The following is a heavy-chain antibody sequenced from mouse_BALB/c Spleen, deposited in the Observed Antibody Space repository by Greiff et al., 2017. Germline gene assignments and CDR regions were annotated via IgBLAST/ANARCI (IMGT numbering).Heavy chain of an antibody. J-gene: IGHJ4*01. Sequence: VQLKESGPGLVKPSQSLSLTCTVTGYSITSDYAWNWIRQFPGNKLEWMGYISYSGSTSYNPSLKSRISITRDTSKNQFFLQLNSVTTEDTATYYCARRAYYRYDGGSYYAMDYWGQGTSVTVSS. V-gene: IGHV3-2*02. D-gene: IGHD2-14*01. CDR1: GYSITSDYA. CDR3: ARRAYYRYDGGSYYAMDY. CDR2: ISYSGST.